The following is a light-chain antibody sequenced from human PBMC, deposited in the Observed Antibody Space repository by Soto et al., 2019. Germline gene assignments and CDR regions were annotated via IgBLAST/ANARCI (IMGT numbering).Light chain of an antibody. CDR1: QGVSTK. CDR2: GAS. Sequence: EIVLTQSPATLSVSPGERATLSCRVSQGVSTKLAWYQQKPGQAPRLLIYGASTRATDVPDRFSGSGSGTDFTLTISNLEPEDFAVYYCQQHSHWPPWTFGQGTKVDI. CDR3: QQHSHWPPWT. J-gene: IGKJ1*01. V-gene: IGKV3-11*01.